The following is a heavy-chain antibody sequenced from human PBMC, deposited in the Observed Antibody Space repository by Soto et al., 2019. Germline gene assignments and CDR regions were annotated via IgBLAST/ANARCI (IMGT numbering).Heavy chain of an antibody. CDR2: ISYDGSNK. V-gene: IGHV3-30*18. D-gene: IGHD5-18*01. Sequence: GGSLRLSCAASGFTFSSYGMHWVRQAPGKGLEWVAVISYDGSNKYYADSVKGRFTISRDNSKNTLYLQMNSLRAEDTAVYYCAKDPRRRPRDTAMGFSDYWGQRTLVTVSS. CDR1: GFTFSSYG. J-gene: IGHJ4*02. CDR3: AKDPRRRPRDTAMGFSDY.